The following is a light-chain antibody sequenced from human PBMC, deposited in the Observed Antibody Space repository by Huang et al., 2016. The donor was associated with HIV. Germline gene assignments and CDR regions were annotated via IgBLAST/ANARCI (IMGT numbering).Light chain of an antibody. CDR3: QHSDGLSPLT. Sequence: IRMTQSPSSLSASTGDRVTITCRASQNVGTSLAWYQQRPGRAPVLLIYYASTLQRGVPSRFSGSGSRTVFTLTIGCLQVEDAATYYCQHSDGLSPLTFGGGT. CDR1: QNVGTS. J-gene: IGKJ4*01. CDR2: YAS. V-gene: IGKV1-8*01.